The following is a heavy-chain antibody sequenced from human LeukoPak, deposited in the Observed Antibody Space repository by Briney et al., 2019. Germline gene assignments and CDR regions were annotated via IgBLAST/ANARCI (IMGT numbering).Heavy chain of an antibody. D-gene: IGHD6-19*01. CDR1: GYSISSGYY. J-gene: IGHJ4*02. Sequence: SETLSLTCAVSGYSISSGYYWGWIRQPPGKGLEWIGSIYYSGSTYYNPSLKSRVTISVDTSKNQFSLKLSSVTAADTAVYYCARQPVAGTVPDYWGQGTLVTVSS. V-gene: IGHV4-38-2*01. CDR3: ARQPVAGTVPDY. CDR2: IYYSGST.